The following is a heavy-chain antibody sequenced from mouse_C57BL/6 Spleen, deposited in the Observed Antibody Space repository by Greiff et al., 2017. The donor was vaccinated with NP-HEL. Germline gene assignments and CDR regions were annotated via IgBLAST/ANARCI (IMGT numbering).Heavy chain of an antibody. CDR2: IYPRSGNT. CDR1: GYTFTSYG. J-gene: IGHJ4*01. V-gene: IGHV1-81*01. Sequence: VQLQESGAELARPGASVKLSCKASGYTFTSYGISWVKQRTGQGLEWIGEIYPRSGNTYYNEKFKGKATLTADKSSSTAYMELRSLTSEDSAVYFCARTPSTMVTPYYAMDYWGQGTSVTVSS. D-gene: IGHD2-2*01. CDR3: ARTPSTMVTPYYAMDY.